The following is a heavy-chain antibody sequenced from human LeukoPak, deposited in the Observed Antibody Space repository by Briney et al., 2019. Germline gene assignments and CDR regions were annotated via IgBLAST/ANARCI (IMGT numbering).Heavy chain of an antibody. Sequence: GGSLRLSCAASGFTFSSYGMHWVRQAPGKGLEWVAFIRYDGSNKYYADSVKGRFTISRDNSKNTLYLQMNSLRAEDTAVYYCARGWEPYSSSLDYWGQGTLVTVSS. CDR2: IRYDGSNK. J-gene: IGHJ4*02. D-gene: IGHD6-13*01. CDR3: ARGWEPYSSSLDY. V-gene: IGHV3-30*02. CDR1: GFTFSSYG.